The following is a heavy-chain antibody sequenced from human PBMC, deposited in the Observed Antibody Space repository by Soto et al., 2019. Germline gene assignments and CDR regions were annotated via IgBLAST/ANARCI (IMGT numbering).Heavy chain of an antibody. D-gene: IGHD3-9*01. Sequence: SETLSLTCTVSGGSISSYYWNWIRQPPGKGLEWIGYIYYRGNTNYNPSLKSRVTISVDTSKNPFSLKLSSVTAADPAVYYCARQPGYYDILTGYSTYYFDYGGQGPPVTVPS. J-gene: IGHJ4*02. CDR3: ARQPGYYDILTGYSTYYFDY. V-gene: IGHV4-59*08. CDR2: IYYRGNT. CDR1: GGSISSYY.